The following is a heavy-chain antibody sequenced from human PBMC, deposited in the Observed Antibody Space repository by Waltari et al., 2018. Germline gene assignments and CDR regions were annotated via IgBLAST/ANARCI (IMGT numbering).Heavy chain of an antibody. CDR1: GGTFESYS. J-gene: IGHJ3*01. V-gene: IGHV1-69*12. CDR2: IIPIYGRP. D-gene: IGHD1-26*01. Sequence: VHLVQSGAEMRQPGSSVKVSCKASGGTFESYSIAWVRQAAGQGLEWLGGIIPIYGRPQYANNFQGRVTLTADASTTTVFLEMSGLRAEDTAIYFCARRDLGFAFDVWGQGTLVIVSS. CDR3: ARRDLGFAFDV.